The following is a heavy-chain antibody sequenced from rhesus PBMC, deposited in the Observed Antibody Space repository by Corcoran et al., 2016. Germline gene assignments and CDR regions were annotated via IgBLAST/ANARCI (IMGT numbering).Heavy chain of an antibody. CDR1: GGSFSRYY. CDR2: ISGSSGST. D-gene: IGHD1-26*01. Sequence: QVQLQESGPGLVKPSETLSLTCAVSGGSFSRYYLGLIRQPPGKGLEWIGYISGSSGSTDYNPSLKSRVTISTDTSKNQFSLKLSSVTAADTAVYYCARNWIFDYWGQGVLVTVSS. J-gene: IGHJ4*01. V-gene: IGHV4-165*01. CDR3: ARNWIFDY.